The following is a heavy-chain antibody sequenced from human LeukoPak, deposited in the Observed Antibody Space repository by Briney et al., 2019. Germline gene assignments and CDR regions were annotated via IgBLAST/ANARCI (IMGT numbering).Heavy chain of an antibody. CDR2: INQDASVR. Sequence: GGSLRLSCVASGFTSSSHWMHWVRQAPGKGLEWVSRINQDASVRDYAGSARGRFTISRDNAKNMLYLQMDSLRAEDTAVYYCARAFSDVGDAFDMWGQGTMVTASS. CDR3: ARAFSDVGDAFDM. J-gene: IGHJ3*02. V-gene: IGHV3-74*01. CDR1: GFTSSSHW.